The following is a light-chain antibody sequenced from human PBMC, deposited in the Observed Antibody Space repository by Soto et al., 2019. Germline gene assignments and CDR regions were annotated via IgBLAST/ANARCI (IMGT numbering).Light chain of an antibody. CDR2: GAS. Sequence: EIVMTQSPATLSVSPGERATLSCRASQSVSSNLAWYQQKPGQAPRLLIYGASTRATGIPVRFSGSGSGTEFTLTISSLQSEDFAVYYCQQYNNWPVYTFGQGTKLEIK. CDR1: QSVSSN. V-gene: IGKV3-15*01. CDR3: QQYNNWPVYT. J-gene: IGKJ2*01.